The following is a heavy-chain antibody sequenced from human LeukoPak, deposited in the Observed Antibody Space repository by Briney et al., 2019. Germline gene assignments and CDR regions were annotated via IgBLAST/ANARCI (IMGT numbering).Heavy chain of an antibody. J-gene: IGHJ5*02. CDR2: INPNNGGR. CDR1: GYTFTAYY. CDR3: ARGGPNWGYFPLDQ. Sequence: ASVKVSCKTSGYTFTAYYMHWVRQAPGQGLEYMGWINPNNGGRHFAQKFQGRVTVTRDTSISTAHLDLTSLTSDDTAVYYCARGGPNWGYFPLDQWGQGTLVTVSS. V-gene: IGHV1-2*02. D-gene: IGHD7-27*01.